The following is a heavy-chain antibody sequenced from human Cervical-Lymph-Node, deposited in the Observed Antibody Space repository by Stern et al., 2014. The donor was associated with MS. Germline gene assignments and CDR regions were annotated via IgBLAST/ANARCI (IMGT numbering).Heavy chain of an antibody. J-gene: IGHJ6*02. CDR1: GGSISSGGHH. CDR2: IYYTGST. CDR3: ASQTGTMEGYYYYGMDV. D-gene: IGHD1-1*01. V-gene: IGHV4-31*03. Sequence: QMQLVQSGPGLVKPSQTLSLTCSVSGGSISSGGHHWTWVRQHPGRGLEWIGSIYYTGSTYYNPSLKSRVNISLDTSKNQFSLKLTSLTAADTAVYYCASQTGTMEGYYYYGMDVWGQGTTVTVSS.